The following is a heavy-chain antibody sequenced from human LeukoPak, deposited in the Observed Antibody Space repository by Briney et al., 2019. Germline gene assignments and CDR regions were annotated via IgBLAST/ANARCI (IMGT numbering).Heavy chain of an antibody. J-gene: IGHJ4*02. V-gene: IGHV3-30*18. Sequence: GGSLRLSCAASGFTFSSYGMHWVRQAPGKGLEWVAVISYDGSNKYYADSVKGRFTISRDNSKNTLYLQMNSLRAGDTAVYYCAKDSAPYCSGGSCYGKLRDPDYYFDYWGQGTLVTVSS. CDR3: AKDSAPYCSGGSCYGKLRDPDYYFDY. D-gene: IGHD2-15*01. CDR1: GFTFSSYG. CDR2: ISYDGSNK.